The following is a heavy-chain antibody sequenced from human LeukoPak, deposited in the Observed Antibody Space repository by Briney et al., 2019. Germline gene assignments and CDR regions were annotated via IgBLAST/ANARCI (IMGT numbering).Heavy chain of an antibody. D-gene: IGHD3-10*01. J-gene: IGHJ4*02. CDR2: ISSSGSTI. CDR3: ARDLWFGESVAFDY. Sequence: PGGSLRLSCAASGFTFNRYGMNWVRQAPGKGLEWVSYISSSGSTIYYADSVKGRFTISRDNAKNSLYLQMNSLRAEDTAVYYCARDLWFGESVAFDYWGQGTLVTVSS. V-gene: IGHV3-48*04. CDR1: GFTFNRYG.